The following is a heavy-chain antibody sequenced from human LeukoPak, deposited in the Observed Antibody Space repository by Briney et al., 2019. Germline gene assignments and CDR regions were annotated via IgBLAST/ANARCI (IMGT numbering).Heavy chain of an antibody. D-gene: IGHD2-15*01. Sequence: GGSLRLSCAASGFTFSNYEMNWVRQAPGKGLEWVAFIRYDGGKKYYADSVKGRFTISRDNSKNTLYLQMNSLRAEDTALYYCAKTGSWGSSNYYFDYWGQGTLVTVSS. CDR1: GFTFSNYE. CDR2: IRYDGGKK. V-gene: IGHV3-30*02. J-gene: IGHJ4*02. CDR3: AKTGSWGSSNYYFDY.